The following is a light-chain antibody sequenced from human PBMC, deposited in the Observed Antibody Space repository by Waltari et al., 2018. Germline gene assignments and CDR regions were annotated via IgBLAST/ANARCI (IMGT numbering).Light chain of an antibody. CDR1: SSNLGSNP. Sequence: QSVLTQPPSASGTPGQRVTISCSGSSSNLGSNPVYGYQPLPGTAPKLLIYRNSQRPSGFPDRLSGSQAGTAASLAMSGLRSEDEADYYCAAWDNSLSAWVFGGGTKLTVL. CDR3: AAWDNSLSAWV. V-gene: IGLV1-47*01. CDR2: RNS. J-gene: IGLJ3*02.